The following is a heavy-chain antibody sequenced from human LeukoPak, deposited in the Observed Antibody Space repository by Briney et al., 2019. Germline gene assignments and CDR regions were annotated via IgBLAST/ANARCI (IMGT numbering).Heavy chain of an antibody. CDR3: AKEGAATRNMRYCFDC. V-gene: IGHV3-30*18. CDR2: IPDDGFTK. D-gene: IGHD6-13*01. CDR1: RFTFSSYG. Sequence: PGGSLRLSCAVSRFTFSSYGMHWVRQAPGKGLEWVAVIPDDGFTKDYTRSVKGRFTISRDNSKNTLYLEMNSLRVEDTAVYYCAKEGAATRNMRYCFDCWGRGTLVTVSS. J-gene: IGHJ4*02.